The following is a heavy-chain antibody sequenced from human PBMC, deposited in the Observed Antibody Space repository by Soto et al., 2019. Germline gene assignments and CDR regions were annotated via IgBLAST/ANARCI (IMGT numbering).Heavy chain of an antibody. J-gene: IGHJ5*02. CDR2: ISSDSTI. V-gene: IGHV3-48*01. CDR1: GFTFSNAW. Sequence: GGSLRLSCAASGFTFSNAWMNWVRQAPGKGLEWVSYISSDSTIYYADSVKGRFTISRDNAKNSLYLQMNSLRAEDTAVYYCARETQWLNWFDPWGQGTLVTVSS. CDR3: ARETQWLNWFDP. D-gene: IGHD6-19*01.